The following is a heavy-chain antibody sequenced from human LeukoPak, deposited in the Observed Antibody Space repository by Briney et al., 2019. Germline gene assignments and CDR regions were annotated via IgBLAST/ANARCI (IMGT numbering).Heavy chain of an antibody. V-gene: IGHV4-30-2*01. D-gene: IGHD1-26*01. CDR1: GGSISSGGYY. Sequence: SETLSLTCTVSGGSISSGGYYWSWIRQPPGKGLEWIGYIYHSGSTYYNPSLKSRVTISVDRSKNQFSLKLSSVTAADTAVYYCARDSGSYYRWFDPWGQGTLVTVSS. J-gene: IGHJ5*02. CDR2: IYHSGST. CDR3: ARDSGSYYRWFDP.